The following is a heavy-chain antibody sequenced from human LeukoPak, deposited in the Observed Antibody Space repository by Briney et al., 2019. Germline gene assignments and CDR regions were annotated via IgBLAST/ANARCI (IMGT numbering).Heavy chain of an antibody. D-gene: IGHD3-3*01. CDR3: ARGSQRITVFGVVTDY. J-gene: IGHJ4*02. CDR1: GGSISSYY. V-gene: IGHV4-59*01. Sequence: SETLSLTCTVSGGSISSYYWSWIRQPPGKGLEWIGYVYYTGSTNYNPSLKSRVTISEDTSKNHFSLELSSVTAADTAVYYCARGSQRITVFGVVTDYWGQGTLVTVSS. CDR2: VYYTGST.